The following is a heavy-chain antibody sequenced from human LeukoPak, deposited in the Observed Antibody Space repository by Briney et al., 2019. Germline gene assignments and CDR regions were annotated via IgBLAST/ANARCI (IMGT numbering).Heavy chain of an antibody. CDR1: GFTFSSYA. CDR3: AKEGPHYYGSGSCYRRGPHYFDH. D-gene: IGHD3-10*01. CDR2: ISGSGGST. V-gene: IGHV3-23*01. Sequence: GGSLRLSCAASGFTFSSYAMSWVRQAPGKGLEWVSAISGSGGSTYYADSVKGRFTISRDNSKNTLYLQMNSLGAEDTAVYYCAKEGPHYYGSGSCYRRGPHYFDHWGQGTLVTVSS. J-gene: IGHJ4*02.